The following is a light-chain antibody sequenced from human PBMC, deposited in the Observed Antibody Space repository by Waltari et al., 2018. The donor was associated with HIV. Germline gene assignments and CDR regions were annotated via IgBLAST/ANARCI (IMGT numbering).Light chain of an antibody. CDR3: CSYAGSNTFV. CDR1: NSAVGSDNL. V-gene: IGLV2-23*03. J-gene: IGLJ1*01. CDR2: EGS. Sequence: QSALTQPASVSGSPGQSITISCTGTNSAVGSDNLVSWYQQHPGKAPKLMIYEGSKRPSGVSNRFSGSKSGNTASLTISGLQAEDEADYYCCSYAGSNTFVFGTGTKVTVL.